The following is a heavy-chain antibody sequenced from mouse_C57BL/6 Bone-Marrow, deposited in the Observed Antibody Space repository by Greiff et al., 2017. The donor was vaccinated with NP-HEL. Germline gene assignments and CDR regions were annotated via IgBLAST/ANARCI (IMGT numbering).Heavy chain of an antibody. J-gene: IGHJ1*03. V-gene: IGHV1-54*01. CDR1: GYAFTNYL. CDR2: INPGRGGT. D-gene: IGHD1-1*01. Sequence: VQLQQSGAELVRPGTSVKVSCKASGYAFTNYLIEWVKQRPGQGLEWIGVINPGRGGTNYNEKFKGKATLTADKSSSTAYMQLSSLTSEDSAFYFCARRGYGSSHWYFDVWGTGTTVTVSS. CDR3: ARRGYGSSHWYFDV.